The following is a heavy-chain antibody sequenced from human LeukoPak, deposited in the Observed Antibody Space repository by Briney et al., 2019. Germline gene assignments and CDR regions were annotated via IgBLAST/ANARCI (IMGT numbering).Heavy chain of an antibody. CDR2: IYPGDSNT. D-gene: IGHD3-22*01. CDR1: GYSFTSYW. Sequence: GESLKISCKGSGYSFTSYWIAWVRQMPGKGLEWMGIIYPGDSNTRYSPSFQGHVTISADKSISTAYLQWSSLRASDTAMYYCARHYDGSGYYYFAYWGQGTLVIVSS. CDR3: ARHYDGSGYYYFAY. J-gene: IGHJ4*02. V-gene: IGHV5-51*01.